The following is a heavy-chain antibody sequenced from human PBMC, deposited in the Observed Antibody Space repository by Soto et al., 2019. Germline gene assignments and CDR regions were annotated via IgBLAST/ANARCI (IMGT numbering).Heavy chain of an antibody. CDR2: IIHIFGKA. CDR1: GGTFSSYA. Sequence: SVKVSCKASGGTFSSYAISWVRQAPGQGLEWMGGIIHIFGKANYAQKFQGRVTITADESTSTAYMELSSLRSEDTAVYYCASGYSSSWSQIGAFDIWGQGTMVTVSS. D-gene: IGHD6-13*01. CDR3: ASGYSSSWSQIGAFDI. J-gene: IGHJ3*02. V-gene: IGHV1-69*13.